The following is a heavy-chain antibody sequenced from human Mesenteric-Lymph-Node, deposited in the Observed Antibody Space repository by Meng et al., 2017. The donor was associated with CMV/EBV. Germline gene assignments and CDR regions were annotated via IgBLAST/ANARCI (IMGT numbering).Heavy chain of an antibody. CDR3: ARDRAYYYGSGSYLLTLPAEYFQH. CDR2: INHSGST. Sequence: YYWGWIRQPPGKGLEWIGEINHSGSTNYNPSLKSRVTISVDTSKNQFSLKLSSVTAADTAVYYCARDRAYYYGSGSYLLTLPAEYFQHWGQGTLVTVSS. V-gene: IGHV4-34*01. CDR1: YY. D-gene: IGHD3-10*01. J-gene: IGHJ1*01.